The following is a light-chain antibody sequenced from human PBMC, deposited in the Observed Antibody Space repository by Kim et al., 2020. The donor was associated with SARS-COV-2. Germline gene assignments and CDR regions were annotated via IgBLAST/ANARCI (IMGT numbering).Light chain of an antibody. CDR3: QQYDTYQT. CDR2: KAS. CDR1: QSISSW. Sequence: SASVGDRVTITCRARQSISSWLAWYQQKPGTAPKLLIYKASNLETGVPSRFSGSGYGTEFTLTISSLQPDDFATYYCQQYDTYQTFGQGTKVDIK. J-gene: IGKJ1*01. V-gene: IGKV1-5*03.